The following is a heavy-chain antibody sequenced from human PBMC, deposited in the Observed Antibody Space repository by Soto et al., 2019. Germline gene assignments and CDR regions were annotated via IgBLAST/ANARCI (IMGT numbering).Heavy chain of an antibody. J-gene: IGHJ4*02. D-gene: IGHD6-19*01. V-gene: IGHV4-4*02. Sequence: QVQLQESGPGLVEPSETLSLTCAVSGGSISETYWWSWVRQPPGKGPEWIGEISYRGTTHYNSSRGSRVTISMDTSRNPISLTLISVTAADSASYYCARHIGVTGTRGFDHWGQGTLVSVSS. CDR1: GGSISETYW. CDR3: ARHIGVTGTRGFDH. CDR2: ISYRGTT.